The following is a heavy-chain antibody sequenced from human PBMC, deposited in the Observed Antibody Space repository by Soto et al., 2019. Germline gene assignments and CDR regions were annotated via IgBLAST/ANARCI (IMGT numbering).Heavy chain of an antibody. CDR2: INPKNGDT. V-gene: IGHV1-2*02. CDR3: ARSTGSYSYYGMDV. J-gene: IGHJ6*02. Sequence: ASVKVSCKASGYTLTDYYMHWVRQAPGQGLEWMGWINPKNGDTNSAQKFRGRVTMTRDTSISTAYLELSSLRSDDTAVYYCARSTGSYSYYGMDVWGQGTTVTVSS. CDR1: GYTLTDYY. D-gene: IGHD1-26*01.